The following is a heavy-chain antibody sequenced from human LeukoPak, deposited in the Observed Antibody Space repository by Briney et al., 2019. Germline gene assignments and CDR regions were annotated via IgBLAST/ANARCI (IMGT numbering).Heavy chain of an antibody. CDR2: IYYTGST. CDR3: AREGLWVASIDY. D-gene: IGHD2-15*01. J-gene: IGHJ4*02. CDR1: GGSISSYY. Sequence: SETLSLTCTVSGGSISSYYWSWIRQPPGKGLEWIGYIYYTGSTNYNPSLKSRVTISVDTSKNQFSLKLSSVTAADTAVYYCAREGLWVASIDYWGQGTLVTVSS. V-gene: IGHV4-59*01.